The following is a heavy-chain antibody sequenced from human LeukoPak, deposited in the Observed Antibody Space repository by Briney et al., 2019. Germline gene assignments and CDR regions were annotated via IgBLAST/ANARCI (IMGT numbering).Heavy chain of an antibody. CDR2: ISVYNGNT. Sequence: ASVKVSCKASGYTFTSYAMNWVRQAPGQGPEWMGWISVYNGNTNYAQKFQGRVTMTTDTSTSTAYMELRSLRSDDTAVYYCAREQDYYDSSGYYDYWGQGTLVTVSS. V-gene: IGHV1-18*01. CDR3: AREQDYYDSSGYYDY. J-gene: IGHJ4*02. D-gene: IGHD3-22*01. CDR1: GYTFTSYA.